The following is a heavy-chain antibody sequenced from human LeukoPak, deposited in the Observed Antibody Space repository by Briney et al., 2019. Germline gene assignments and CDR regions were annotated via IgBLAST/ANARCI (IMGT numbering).Heavy chain of an antibody. V-gene: IGHV1-2*02. J-gene: IGHJ3*02. CDR2: INPNSGGT. Sequence: ASVKVSCKASGYNFIGYYIHWLRQAPGQGLEWMGWINPNSGGTNYAQKFQGRVTMTRDTSISTAYMELSRLRSDDTAVYYCAREYYDSSGYYYNAFDIWGQGTMVTVSS. CDR3: AREYYDSSGYYYNAFDI. CDR1: GYNFIGYY. D-gene: IGHD3-22*01.